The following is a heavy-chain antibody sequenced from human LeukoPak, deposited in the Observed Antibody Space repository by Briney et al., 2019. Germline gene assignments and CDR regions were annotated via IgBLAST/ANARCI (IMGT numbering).Heavy chain of an antibody. D-gene: IGHD6-6*01. Sequence: SETLSLTCSVSGYSISSGFYWGWIRQPPGKGLEWIGSIYNSGSTYYNPSLKSRVTISVDTSKNQFSPKLSSVTAADTAVYYCARVGSIASRRFDPWGQGTLVTVSS. CDR2: IYNSGST. J-gene: IGHJ5*02. V-gene: IGHV4-38-2*02. CDR3: ARVGSIASRRFDP. CDR1: GYSISSGFY.